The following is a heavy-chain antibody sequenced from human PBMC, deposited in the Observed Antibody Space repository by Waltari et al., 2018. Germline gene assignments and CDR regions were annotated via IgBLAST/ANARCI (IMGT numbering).Heavy chain of an antibody. Sequence: EVQLLESGGGLVQPGGSLRLSCAASGFTFSSYAMSWVRQAPGKGLAWVSAISGSGGSTYSADSVKGRFTIARDNSKNTLYLQMNSLRAEDTAVYYCASEVWGNFDYWGQGTLVTVSS. D-gene: IGHD3-16*01. CDR3: ASEVWGNFDY. J-gene: IGHJ4*02. V-gene: IGHV3-23*01. CDR1: GFTFSSYA. CDR2: ISGSGGST.